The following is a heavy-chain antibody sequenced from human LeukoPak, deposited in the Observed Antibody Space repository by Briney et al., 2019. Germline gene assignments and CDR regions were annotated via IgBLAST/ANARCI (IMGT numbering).Heavy chain of an antibody. CDR1: RYTFTGYY. CDR3: ARDRTYSSSSIYGY. J-gene: IGHJ4*02. V-gene: IGHV1-2*02. Sequence: ASVKVSCKASRYTFTGYYMHWVRQAPGQGLEWMGWINPNSGGTNYAQKFQGRVTMTRDTSISTAYMELSRLRSDDTAVYYCARDRTYSSSSIYGYWGQGTLVTVSS. D-gene: IGHD6-6*01. CDR2: INPNSGGT.